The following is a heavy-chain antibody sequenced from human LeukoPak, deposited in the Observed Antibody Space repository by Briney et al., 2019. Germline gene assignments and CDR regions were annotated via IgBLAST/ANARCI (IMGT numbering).Heavy chain of an antibody. J-gene: IGHJ6*02. CDR1: GFTFSKYG. CDR3: ARDFTGEGYYGSGRVPGYYGMDV. D-gene: IGHD3-10*01. CDR2: ITYDGSNE. V-gene: IGHV3-30*03. Sequence: PGGSLRLSCVASGFTFSKYGMHWVRHTPGKGLEWLAVITYDGSNEKVADSVEGRFIISRDNSKNTVYLQMNSLRAEDTAVYYCARDFTGEGYYGSGRVPGYYGMDVWGQGTTVTVSS.